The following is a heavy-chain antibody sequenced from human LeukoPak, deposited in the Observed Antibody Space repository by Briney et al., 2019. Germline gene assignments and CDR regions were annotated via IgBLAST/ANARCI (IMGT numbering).Heavy chain of an antibody. Sequence: PGGSLRLSCAASGFTFSSYSMNWVRQPPGKGLEWIGSIYYSGSTYYNPSLKSRVTISVDTSKNQFSLKLSSVTAADTAVYYCARGTTNYDYVWGSYRYSPFDYWGQGTLVTVSS. D-gene: IGHD3-16*02. CDR3: ARGTTNYDYVWGSYRYSPFDY. V-gene: IGHV4-39*07. J-gene: IGHJ4*02. CDR1: GFTFSSYS. CDR2: IYYSGST.